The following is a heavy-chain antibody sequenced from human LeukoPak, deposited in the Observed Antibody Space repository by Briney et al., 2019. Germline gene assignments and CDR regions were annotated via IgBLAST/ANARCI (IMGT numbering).Heavy chain of an antibody. V-gene: IGHV3-15*01. Sequence: GGSLRLSCAASGFTFSSYAMSWVRQAPGKGLEWVGRIKSKTDGGTTDYAAPVKGRFTISRDDSKNTLYLQMNSLKTEDTAVYYCTTLGYCSGGSCYGLDYWGQGTLVTVSS. CDR2: IKSKTDGGTT. J-gene: IGHJ4*02. CDR3: TTLGYCSGGSCYGLDY. D-gene: IGHD2-15*01. CDR1: GFTFSSYA.